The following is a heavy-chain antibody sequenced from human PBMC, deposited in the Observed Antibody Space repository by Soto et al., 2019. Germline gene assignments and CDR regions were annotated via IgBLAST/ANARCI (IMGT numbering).Heavy chain of an antibody. D-gene: IGHD4-17*01. CDR3: ALPRGYGVFDAYDI. CDR2: ISAGGGST. CDR1: GFTFSTYA. J-gene: IGHJ3*02. Sequence: GGSLRLSCAASGFTFSTYAMSWVRQAPGKGLEWVSAISAGGGSTYYADSVKGRFTISRDNSINTLYMQMNSLRTEDTAVYYCALPRGYGVFDAYDIWGQGAMVTVSS. V-gene: IGHV3-23*01.